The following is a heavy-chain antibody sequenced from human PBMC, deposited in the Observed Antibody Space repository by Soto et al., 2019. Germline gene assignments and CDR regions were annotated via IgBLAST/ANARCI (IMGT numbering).Heavy chain of an antibody. J-gene: IGHJ6*02. CDR1: GGSISSYY. V-gene: IGHV4-59*12. CDR2: IYYSGST. CDR3: ARGGIGYDILTGYYNYYYGMDV. D-gene: IGHD3-9*01. Sequence: SETLSLTCTVSGGSISSYYWSWIRQPPGKGLEWIGYIYYSGSTNYNPSLKSRVTISVDTSKNQFSLKLSSVTAADTAVYYCARGGIGYDILTGYYNYYYGMDVWGQGTTVTVSS.